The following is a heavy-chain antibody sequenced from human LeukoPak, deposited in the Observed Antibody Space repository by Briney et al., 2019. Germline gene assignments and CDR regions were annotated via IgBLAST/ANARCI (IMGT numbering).Heavy chain of an antibody. V-gene: IGHV4-28*01. CDR3: ARSTAAMRYYYYYYMDG. CDR1: GYSISSSNW. D-gene: IGHD2-2*01. CDR2: IYYSGST. J-gene: IGHJ6*03. Sequence: PSDTLSLTCAVSGYSISSSNWWGWIRQPPGKGLEWIGYIYYSGSTYYNPSLKSRVTMSVDTSKNQLSLKLSSVTAVDTAVYYCARSTAAMRYYYYYYMDGWGKGTTVTVSS.